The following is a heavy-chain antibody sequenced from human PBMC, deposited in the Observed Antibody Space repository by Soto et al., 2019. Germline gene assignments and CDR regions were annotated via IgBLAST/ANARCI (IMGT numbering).Heavy chain of an antibody. D-gene: IGHD6-13*01. CDR1: GFTFSSYW. Sequence: GGSLRLSCAASGFTFSSYWMHWVRQAPGKGLVWVSRVNSDGSSTSYADSVKGRFTISRDNAKNTLYLQMNSLRAEDTAVYYCARTAGYSSSLNWFDPWGQGTLVTVSS. CDR2: VNSDGSST. J-gene: IGHJ5*02. CDR3: ARTAGYSSSLNWFDP. V-gene: IGHV3-74*01.